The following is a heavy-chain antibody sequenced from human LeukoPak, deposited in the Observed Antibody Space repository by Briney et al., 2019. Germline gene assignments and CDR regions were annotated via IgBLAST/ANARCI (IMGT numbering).Heavy chain of an antibody. J-gene: IGHJ4*02. D-gene: IGHD3-22*01. CDR2: IKSNSDDGTT. V-gene: IGHV3-15*01. CDR3: ATGPAFYDSRGHLYYFDY. CDR1: GFTFSNAW. Sequence: GGSLRLSCAASGFTFSNAWMTWVRQAPGKGLEWVGRIKSNSDDGTTDFAASVEGRFAISRDDSGNTVYLHMNSLKSEDTAVYYCATGPAFYDSRGHLYYFDYWGQGTLVTVSS.